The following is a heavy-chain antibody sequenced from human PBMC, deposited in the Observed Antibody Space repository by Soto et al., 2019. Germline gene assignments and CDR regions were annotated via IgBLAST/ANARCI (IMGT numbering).Heavy chain of an antibody. CDR1: GGSISSYY. CDR2: IYYSGST. Sequence: PSETLSLTCTVSGGSISSYYWSWIRQPPGKGLEWIGYIYYSGSTNYNPSLKSRVTISVDTSKNQFSLKLSSVTAADTAVYYCARDTSIWYSSFLDPWGQGTLVTVSS. CDR3: ARDTSIWYSSFLDP. J-gene: IGHJ5*02. D-gene: IGHD6-13*01. V-gene: IGHV4-59*01.